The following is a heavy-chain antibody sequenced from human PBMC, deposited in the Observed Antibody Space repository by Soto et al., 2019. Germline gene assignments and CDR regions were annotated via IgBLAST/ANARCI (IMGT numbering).Heavy chain of an antibody. CDR3: ARDLSWATWAIYSYYGMDV. CDR2: ISYDGSNK. D-gene: IGHD1-26*01. V-gene: IGHV3-30-3*01. J-gene: IGHJ6*01. Sequence: LRLSCSASGFTFSICAMHWVRQAPGKCLEWVAVISYDGSNKYYADSVKGRFTISRDNSKNTLYLQMNSLRAEDTAVYYCARDLSWATWAIYSYYGMDVWRQGTTVTVSS. CDR1: GFTFSICA.